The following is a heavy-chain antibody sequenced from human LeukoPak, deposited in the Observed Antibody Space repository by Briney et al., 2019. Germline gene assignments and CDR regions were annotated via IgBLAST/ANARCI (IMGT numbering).Heavy chain of an antibody. D-gene: IGHD3-3*01. CDR3: ARGSQYYDFWSGYSHFDY. CDR1: GYTFTTYG. Sequence: GAAVKVSCKASGYTFTTYGISWVRQAPGQGLAWMGWISAYNDNTHYALKLQGRVTMTTDTSTTTAYMELRSLRSDDTAVYYCARGSQYYDFWSGYSHFDYWGQGTLVTVSS. V-gene: IGHV1-18*01. J-gene: IGHJ4*02. CDR2: ISAYNDNT.